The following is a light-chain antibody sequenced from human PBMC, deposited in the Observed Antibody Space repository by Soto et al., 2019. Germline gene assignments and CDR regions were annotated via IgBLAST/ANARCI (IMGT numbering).Light chain of an antibody. J-gene: IGKJ4*01. CDR1: QSLLHSNGYNY. V-gene: IGKV2-28*01. Sequence: DIVMTQSPLSLPVTPGEPASISCRSSQSLLHSNGYNYLDWYLQKPGQSPQLLIYLGSNRASGVPDRFSGSGSGTAFTLKISRVEAEDVGVYYCMQALQTRLTFGGGTKVEIK. CDR3: MQALQTRLT. CDR2: LGS.